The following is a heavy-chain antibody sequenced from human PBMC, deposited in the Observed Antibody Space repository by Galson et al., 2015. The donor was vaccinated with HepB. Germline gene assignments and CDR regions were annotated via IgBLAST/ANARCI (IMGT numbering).Heavy chain of an antibody. Sequence: SLRLSCAASGFSFKNAWMSWVRQAPGKGLEWIGRIKSEIDGGSIDHAAPVRGRFTISRDDSKTTLYLEMNSLKIEDTGVYYCTTDGYDYVWGSYEVYGMDVWGQGTTVTVSS. CDR2: IKSEIDGGSI. V-gene: IGHV3-15*01. CDR1: GFSFKNAW. CDR3: TTDGYDYVWGSYEVYGMDV. J-gene: IGHJ6*02. D-gene: IGHD3-16*01.